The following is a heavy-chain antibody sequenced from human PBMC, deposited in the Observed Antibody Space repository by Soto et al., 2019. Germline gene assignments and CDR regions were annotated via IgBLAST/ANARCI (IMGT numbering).Heavy chain of an antibody. CDR2: TYYRSKWYN. CDR1: GDSVSSNSAA. D-gene: IGHD6-19*01. V-gene: IGHV6-1*01. J-gene: IGHJ6*02. CDR3: ARGSAYSSGWANYYYGMDV. Sequence: PSQTLSLTCAISGDSVSSNSAAWNWIRQSPSRGLEWLGRTYYRSKWYNDYAVSVKSRITINPDTSKNQFSLQLNSVTPEDTAVYYCARGSAYSSGWANYYYGMDVWGQGTTVPVSS.